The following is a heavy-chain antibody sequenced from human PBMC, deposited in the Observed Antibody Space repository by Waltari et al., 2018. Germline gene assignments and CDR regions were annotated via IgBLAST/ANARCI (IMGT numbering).Heavy chain of an antibody. CDR1: GFTFSSYA. J-gene: IGHJ3*02. CDR2: ISGSGGST. Sequence: EVQLLESGGGLVQPGGSLRLSCAASGFTFSSYAMSSVRQAPGEGLEWVSAISGSGGSTYYADSVKGRFTISRDNSKNTLYLQMNSLRAEDTAVYYCAKVATYYDFWSGPGADAFDIWGQGTMVTVSS. CDR3: AKVATYYDFWSGPGADAFDI. D-gene: IGHD3-3*01. V-gene: IGHV3-23*01.